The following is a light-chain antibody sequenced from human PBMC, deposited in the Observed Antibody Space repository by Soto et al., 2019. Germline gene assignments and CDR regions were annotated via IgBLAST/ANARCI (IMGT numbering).Light chain of an antibody. Sequence: QSVLTQPASVSGSPGQSITISCAGASSDVGGYNLVSWYQQHPGKAPKLIIYEVRHRPSSVSSRFSGSKSGNTASLTISGLQAEDEAHYYCSSYTTYDTVVFGGGTKLTVL. V-gene: IGLV2-14*02. J-gene: IGLJ2*01. CDR3: SSYTTYDTVV. CDR1: SSDVGGYNL. CDR2: EVR.